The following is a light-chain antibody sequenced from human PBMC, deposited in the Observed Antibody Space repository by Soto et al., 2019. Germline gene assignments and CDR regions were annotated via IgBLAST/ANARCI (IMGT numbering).Light chain of an antibody. J-gene: IGKJ2*01. Sequence: DIVMTQSPDSLAVSLGERATINCKSSQSVLYSSNNKNYLAWYQQKPGQPPKLLIYWSSTRESGVPDRFSGSGSGTDFTLTISRLQAEDVAVYYFQQYYSTPYTFGQGTKLEIK. CDR3: QQYYSTPYT. CDR1: QSVLYSSNNKNY. V-gene: IGKV4-1*01. CDR2: WSS.